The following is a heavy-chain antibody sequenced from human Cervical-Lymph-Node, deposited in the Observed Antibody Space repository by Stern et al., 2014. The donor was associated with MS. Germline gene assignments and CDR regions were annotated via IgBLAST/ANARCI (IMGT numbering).Heavy chain of an antibody. CDR1: GFTFSSYW. CDR3: ARGQYYYDSSGHRIEY. Sequence: EVQLLESGGALVQPGRSLRLSCAASGFTFSSYWMHWVRQAPGKGLVWVSRVDSDGSTTSYADSVKGRFTISRDNAKNTLYLQMNSLRAEDTAVYYCARGQYYYDSSGHRIEYWGQGTLVTVSS. J-gene: IGHJ4*02. D-gene: IGHD3-22*01. V-gene: IGHV3-74*02. CDR2: VDSDGSTT.